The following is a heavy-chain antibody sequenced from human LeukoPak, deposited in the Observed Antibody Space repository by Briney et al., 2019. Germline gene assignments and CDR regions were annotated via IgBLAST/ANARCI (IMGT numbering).Heavy chain of an antibody. CDR3: ARRVQYYFDY. CDR2: IWYDGSDK. V-gene: IGHV3-33*01. J-gene: IGHJ4*02. CDR1: GFIFSNYD. Sequence: PGGSLRLSCAASGFIFSNYDMLWVRQAPGKGLEWVAVIWYDGSDKHYADSVQGRFTISRDNSKNSLYLQMNSLRAEDTALYYCARRVQYYFDYWGQGTLVTVSS.